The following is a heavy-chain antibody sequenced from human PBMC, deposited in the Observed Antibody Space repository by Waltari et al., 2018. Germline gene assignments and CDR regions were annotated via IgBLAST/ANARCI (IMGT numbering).Heavy chain of an antibody. D-gene: IGHD3-10*01. CDR1: GYTFTGYY. CDR2: INPNSGGT. J-gene: IGHJ5*02. V-gene: IGHV1-2*02. CDR3: AALPYYYGSGPFDP. Sequence: QVPLAQSGAEVKKPGASVKVSCKASGYTFTGYYMHWVRQAPGQGLEWMGWINPNSGGTNYAQKFQGRVTMTRDTSISTAYMELSRLRSDDTAVYYCAALPYYYGSGPFDPWGQGTLVTVSS.